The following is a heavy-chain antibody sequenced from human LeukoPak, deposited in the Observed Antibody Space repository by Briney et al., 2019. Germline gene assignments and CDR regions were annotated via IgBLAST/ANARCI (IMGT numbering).Heavy chain of an antibody. CDR3: ARLWSGDYYFAY. V-gene: IGHV4-34*01. CDR1: GGSFSGYY. CDR2: SNHSGST. J-gene: IGHJ4*02. Sequence: SETLSLTCAVYGGSFSGYYWSWIRQPPGKGLEWIGESNHSGSTNYNPSLKSRVTISADTSKKHFSLRLSSVTAADTAVYYCARLWSGDYYFAYWGQGTLVTVSS. D-gene: IGHD3-3*01.